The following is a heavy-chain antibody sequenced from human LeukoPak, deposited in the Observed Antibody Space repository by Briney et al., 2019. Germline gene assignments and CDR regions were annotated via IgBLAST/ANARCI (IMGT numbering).Heavy chain of an antibody. V-gene: IGHV3-49*03. Sequence: GGSLRLSCTASGFTFGDYAMSWFRQAPGRGLEWVGFIRSKAYGGTTDYAASVKGRFIISRDDSESIAYLQLNSLNTEDTALYYCSTSRSWTQPNYQYGMDVWGQGTTVTVSS. D-gene: IGHD1-26*01. CDR3: STSRSWTQPNYQYGMDV. CDR2: IRSKAYGGTT. CDR1: GFTFGDYA. J-gene: IGHJ6*02.